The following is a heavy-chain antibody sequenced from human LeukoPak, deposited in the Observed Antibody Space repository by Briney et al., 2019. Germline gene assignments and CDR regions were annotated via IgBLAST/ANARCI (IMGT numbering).Heavy chain of an antibody. CDR3: ARNNLYYYYYYMDV. CDR1: GGSISSYY. Sequence: PSETLSLTCTVYGGSISSYYWSWIRQPPGKGLEWIGYIYYSGSTNYNPSLKSRVTISVDTSKNQFSLKLSSVTAADTAVYYCARNNLYYYYYYMDVWGKGTTVTVSS. V-gene: IGHV4-59*01. CDR2: IYYSGST. J-gene: IGHJ6*03. D-gene: IGHD1-14*01.